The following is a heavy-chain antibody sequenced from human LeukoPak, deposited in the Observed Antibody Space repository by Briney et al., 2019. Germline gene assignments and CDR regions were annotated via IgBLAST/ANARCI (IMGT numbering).Heavy chain of an antibody. Sequence: PGRSLRLSCAASGFTFSSYALHWVRQVPGKGLEWVTVISDDGSNKYYADSVKGRFTISRDNSKNTLYLQMNRLRPEDTAVYYCARVDDLDAFDIWGQGTMVTVSS. D-gene: IGHD2-2*03. V-gene: IGHV3-30*04. CDR3: ARVDDLDAFDI. CDR2: ISDDGSNK. CDR1: GFTFSSYA. J-gene: IGHJ3*02.